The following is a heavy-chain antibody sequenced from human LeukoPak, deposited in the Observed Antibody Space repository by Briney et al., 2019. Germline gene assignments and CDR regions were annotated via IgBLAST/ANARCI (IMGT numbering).Heavy chain of an antibody. CDR1: GGSISRHY. V-gene: IGHV4-59*11. J-gene: IGHJ4*02. D-gene: IGHD6-13*01. CDR2: THFSGST. CDR3: ARAKAAGSYDF. Sequence: SETLSLTCSVSGGSISRHYWTWIRQPPGKGLEWIGYTHFSGSTNYNPSLKSRATTSLDRAKNQISLTLTSVTAAYTAVYFCARAKAAGSYDFWGQGTLVTVSS.